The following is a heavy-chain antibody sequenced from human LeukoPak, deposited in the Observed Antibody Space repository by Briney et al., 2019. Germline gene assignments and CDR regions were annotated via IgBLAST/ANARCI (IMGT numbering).Heavy chain of an antibody. CDR2: ISGDGHST. Sequence: GGSLRLSCAASGFTFDDYAINWVRQAPGKGLEWVSFISGDGHSTYYANSVKGRFTISGDNSRNSLFLQMNSLRPEDTALYFCAKDNAPVLAASEGWKDFWGQGTLVIVSS. V-gene: IGHV3-43*02. CDR3: AKDNAPVLAASEGWKDF. D-gene: IGHD6-19*01. J-gene: IGHJ4*02. CDR1: GFTFDDYA.